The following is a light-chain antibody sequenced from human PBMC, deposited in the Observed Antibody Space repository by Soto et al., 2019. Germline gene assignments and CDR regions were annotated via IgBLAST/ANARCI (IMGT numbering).Light chain of an antibody. CDR3: QQGFSLPWT. CDR1: QDIKNY. Sequence: DIQVTQSPSSLSASVGDRVIITCRASQDIKNYLNWYQRKPGTAPRLLIYAASNLHSGVPSTFSASRSGTDFALNISSLQADDFGTYYCQQGFSLPWTFGQGTKVEVK. V-gene: IGKV1-39*01. CDR2: AAS. J-gene: IGKJ1*01.